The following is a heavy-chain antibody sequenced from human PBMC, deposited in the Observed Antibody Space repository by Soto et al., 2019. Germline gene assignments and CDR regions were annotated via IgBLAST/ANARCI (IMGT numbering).Heavy chain of an antibody. J-gene: IGHJ4*02. CDR2: ISAYNGNT. D-gene: IGHD6-13*01. CDR3: ARLQGGYSSSWFLDY. CDR1: GYTFTSYG. Sequence: GASVKVSCKASGYTFTSYGISWVRQAPGQGLEWMGWISAYNGNTNYAQKLQGRVTMTTDTSTSTAYMELRSLRSDDTAVYYCARLQGGYSSSWFLDYWGQGTLVTVSS. V-gene: IGHV1-18*01.